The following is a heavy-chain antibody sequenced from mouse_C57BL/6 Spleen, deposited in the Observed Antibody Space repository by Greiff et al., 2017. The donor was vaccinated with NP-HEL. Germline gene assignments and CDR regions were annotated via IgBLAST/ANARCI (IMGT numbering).Heavy chain of an antibody. CDR2: INPNNGGT. J-gene: IGHJ1*03. CDR1: GYTFTDYN. Sequence: VQLKQSGPELVKPGASVKIPCKASGYTFTDYNMDWVKQSHGKSLEWIGDINPNNGGTIYNQKFKGKATLTVDKSSSTAYMELRSLTSEDTAVYYCARTDGYPPYWYFDVWGTGTTVTVSS. D-gene: IGHD2-3*01. CDR3: ARTDGYPPYWYFDV. V-gene: IGHV1-18*01.